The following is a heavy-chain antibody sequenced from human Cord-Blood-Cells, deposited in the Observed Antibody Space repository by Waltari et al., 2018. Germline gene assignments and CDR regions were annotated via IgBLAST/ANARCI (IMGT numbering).Heavy chain of an antibody. D-gene: IGHD3-10*01. Sequence: QLQLQESGPGLVKPSETLSLTCTVPGGSISSISYHWGWILQPPGKGLEWIGSIYYSGSTYYNPSLKSRVTISVDTSKNQFSLKLSSVTAADTAVYYCARPRTTGSSYFDYWGQGTLVTVSS. V-gene: IGHV4-39*01. CDR1: GGSISSISYH. CDR2: IYYSGST. J-gene: IGHJ4*02. CDR3: ARPRTTGSSYFDY.